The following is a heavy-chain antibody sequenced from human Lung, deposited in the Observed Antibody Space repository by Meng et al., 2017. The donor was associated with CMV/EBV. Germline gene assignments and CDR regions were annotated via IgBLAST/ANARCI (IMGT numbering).Heavy chain of an antibody. J-gene: IGHJ4*02. CDR2: ISPYTGNT. D-gene: IGHD2-2*01. CDR3: ARDLRLVPSAAQEF. V-gene: IGHV1-18*01. CDR1: GYTFNSFG. Sequence: SXXVSXXTSGYTFNSFGISWVRQAPGQGLEWLGWISPYTGNTFYAQNLQGRVTLTTDRSTSTAYMELRSLTSDDTAVYYCARDLRLVPSAAQEFWGQGTLVTVSS.